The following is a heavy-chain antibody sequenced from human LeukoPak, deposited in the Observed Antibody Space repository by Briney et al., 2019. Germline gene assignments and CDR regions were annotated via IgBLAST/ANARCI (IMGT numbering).Heavy chain of an antibody. V-gene: IGHV1-18*01. Sequence: ASVKVSCKASGYTFTSYGISWVRPAPGQGLEWMGWISAYNGNTNYAQKLQGRVTMTTDTSTSTAYMELRSLRSDDTAVYYCARAGTNDFWSGYYRYYYYYGMDVWGQGTTVTVSS. CDR3: ARAGTNDFWSGYYRYYYYYGMDV. CDR2: ISAYNGNT. D-gene: IGHD3-3*01. J-gene: IGHJ6*02. CDR1: GYTFTSYG.